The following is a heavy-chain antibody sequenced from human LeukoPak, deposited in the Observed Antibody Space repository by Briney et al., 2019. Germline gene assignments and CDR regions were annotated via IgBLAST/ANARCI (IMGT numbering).Heavy chain of an antibody. CDR1: GYTFTDYY. J-gene: IGHJ4*02. D-gene: IGHD6-13*01. CDR3: ARDLSRQIAAAGTF. Sequence: ASVTVSCKASGYTFTDYYIHWVRQAPGQGLEWMGWIDPKSGGTRYAQKFQGRVTMTRDTSISTAYMELSRLRSDDTAVYYCARDLSRQIAAAGTFWGQGTLVTVSS. CDR2: IDPKSGGT. V-gene: IGHV1-2*02.